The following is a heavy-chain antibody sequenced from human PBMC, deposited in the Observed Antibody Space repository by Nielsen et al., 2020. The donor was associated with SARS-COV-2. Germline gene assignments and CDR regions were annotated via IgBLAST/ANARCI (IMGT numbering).Heavy chain of an antibody. Sequence: SCTVSGGSISSGGYYWSWIRQHPGKGLEWIGYIYYSGSTYYNPSLKSRVTISVDTSKNQFSLKLSSVTAADTAVYYCARVITDGNYYYYYGMDVWGQGTTVTVSS. CDR2: IYYSGST. CDR3: ARVITDGNYYYYYGMDV. V-gene: IGHV4-31*02. J-gene: IGHJ6*02. CDR1: GGSISSGGYY. D-gene: IGHD3-10*01.